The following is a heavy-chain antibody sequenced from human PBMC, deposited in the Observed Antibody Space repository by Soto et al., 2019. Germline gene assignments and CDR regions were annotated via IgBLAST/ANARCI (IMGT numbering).Heavy chain of an antibody. V-gene: IGHV4-34*01. J-gene: IGHJ6*02. D-gene: IGHD2-2*01. CDR2: INHSGST. CDR1: GGSFSGYY. CDR3: ARAPDIVVVPAAMDYYYYGMDV. Sequence: SETLSLTCAVYGGSFSGYYWSWIRQPPGKGLEWIGEINHSGSTNYNPSLKSRVTISVDTSKNQFSLKLSSVTAADTAVYYCARAPDIVVVPAAMDYYYYGMDVWGQGTTVTVSS.